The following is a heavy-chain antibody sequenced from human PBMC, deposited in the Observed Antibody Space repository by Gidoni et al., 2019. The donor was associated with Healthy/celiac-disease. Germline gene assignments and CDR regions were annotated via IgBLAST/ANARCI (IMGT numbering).Heavy chain of an antibody. J-gene: IGHJ4*02. CDR1: GASISSGGYY. CDR2: IYYSGST. D-gene: IGHD3-3*01. V-gene: IGHV4-31*03. Sequence: QVQLQESGPGLVKPSQTLSLTCTVSGASISSGGYYWSWIRQHPGKGLEWIGYIYYSGSTYYNPSLKSRVTISVDTSKNQFSLKLSSVTAADTAVYYCASTTPLELRFLEWLFPFDYWGQGTLVTVSS. CDR3: ASTTPLELRFLEWLFPFDY.